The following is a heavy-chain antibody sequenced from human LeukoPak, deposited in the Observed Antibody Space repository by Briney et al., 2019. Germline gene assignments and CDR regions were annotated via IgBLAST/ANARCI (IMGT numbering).Heavy chain of an antibody. CDR2: ISPDSNYK. CDR3: ARDFGGYSYGYPYFDY. D-gene: IGHD5-18*01. J-gene: IGHJ4*02. Sequence: GESLRLSCAASGFTFSTYSMNWLRLAPGKGLEWVSSISPDSNYKYYVDSVKGRFTISRDNAEDSVYLQMNSLRAEDTAVYYCARDFGGYSYGYPYFDYWGQGTLVTVSS. V-gene: IGHV3-21*01. CDR1: GFTFSTYS.